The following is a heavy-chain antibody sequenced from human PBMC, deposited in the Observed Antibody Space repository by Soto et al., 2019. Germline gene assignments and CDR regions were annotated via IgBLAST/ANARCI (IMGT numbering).Heavy chain of an antibody. CDR2: ISYDGSNK. V-gene: IGHV3-30*18. J-gene: IGHJ4*02. Sequence: QVQLVDSGGGVVQPGRSLRLSCAASGFTFSSFGMRWVRQAPAKGLEWVAVISYDGSNKYYADSVKGRFTISRDNSKNTLYLQMNSLRAEDTAVYYCAKVMGVRGVTSGADYWGQGTLVTVSS. D-gene: IGHD3-10*01. CDR1: GFTFSSFG. CDR3: AKVMGVRGVTSGADY.